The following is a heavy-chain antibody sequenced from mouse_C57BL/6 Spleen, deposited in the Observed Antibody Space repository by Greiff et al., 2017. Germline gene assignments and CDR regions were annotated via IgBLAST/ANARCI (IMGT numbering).Heavy chain of an antibody. CDR3: TIYDGYYVGGAMDY. Sequence: EVHLVESGEGLVKPGGSLKLSCAASGFTFSSYAMSWVRQTPEKRLEWVAYISSGGDYIYYADTVKGRFTISRDNARNTLYLQMSSLKSEDTAMYYCTIYDGYYVGGAMDYWGQGTSVTVSS. V-gene: IGHV5-9-1*02. CDR1: GFTFSSYA. D-gene: IGHD2-3*01. CDR2: ISSGGDYI. J-gene: IGHJ4*01.